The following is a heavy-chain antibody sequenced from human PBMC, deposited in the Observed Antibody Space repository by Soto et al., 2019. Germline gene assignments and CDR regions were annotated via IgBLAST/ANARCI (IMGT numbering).Heavy chain of an antibody. CDR3: VSHVATAGYGAFDI. J-gene: IGHJ3*02. CDR1: GGSVNNANW. Sequence: SETLSLTCAVSGGSVNNANWWSWVRQPPGKGLQWIGEIFHSGRSNYSPSLKSRASMSLDKSEDQISLKLRSVTAADTAVYYCVSHVATAGYGAFDIWGQGTMVTVSS. V-gene: IGHV4-4*02. D-gene: IGHD5-18*01. CDR2: IFHSGRS.